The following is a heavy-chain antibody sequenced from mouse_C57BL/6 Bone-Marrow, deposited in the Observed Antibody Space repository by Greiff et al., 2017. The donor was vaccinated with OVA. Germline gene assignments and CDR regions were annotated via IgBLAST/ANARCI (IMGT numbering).Heavy chain of an antibody. CDR1: GFTFSDYG. J-gene: IGHJ3*01. CDR3: ARQGGSSSFAY. V-gene: IGHV5-15*01. D-gene: IGHD1-1*01. CDR2: ISNLAYSI. Sequence: EVKLVESGGGLVQPGGSLKLSCAASGFTFSDYGMAWVRQAPRKGPEWVAFISNLAYSIYYADTVTGRFTISRENAKNTLYLEMSSLRSEDTAMYYCARQGGSSSFAYWGQGTLVTVSA.